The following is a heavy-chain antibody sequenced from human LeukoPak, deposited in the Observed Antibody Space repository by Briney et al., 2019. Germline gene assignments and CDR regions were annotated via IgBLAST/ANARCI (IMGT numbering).Heavy chain of an antibody. CDR1: GGSISSGGYS. Sequence: PSETLSLTCAVSGGSISSGGYSWSWIRQPPGKGLEWIGYIYHSGSTYYNPSLKSRVTISVDRSKNQFSLKLSSVTAADTAVYYCASVMVTRKTRTFDYWGQGTLVTVSS. J-gene: IGHJ4*02. CDR2: IYHSGST. V-gene: IGHV4-30-2*01. CDR3: ASVMVTRKTRTFDY. D-gene: IGHD2-21*02.